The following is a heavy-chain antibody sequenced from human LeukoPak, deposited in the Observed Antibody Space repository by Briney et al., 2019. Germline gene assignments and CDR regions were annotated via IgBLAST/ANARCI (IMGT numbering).Heavy chain of an antibody. CDR1: GITLSNYG. Sequence: GGSLRLSCAVSGITLSNYGMSWVRQAPGKGLERVAGISDSGGRTNYADSVKGRFTISRENSKNTLYLQMNSLRAEDTAVYFCAKRGVVIRVILVGFHKEAYYFDSWGQGALVTVSS. D-gene: IGHD3-10*01. CDR2: ISDSGGRT. J-gene: IGHJ4*02. V-gene: IGHV3-23*01. CDR3: AKRGVVIRVILVGFHKEAYYFDS.